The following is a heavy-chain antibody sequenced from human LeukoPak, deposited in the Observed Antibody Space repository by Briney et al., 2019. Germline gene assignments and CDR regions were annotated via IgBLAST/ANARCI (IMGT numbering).Heavy chain of an antibody. J-gene: IGHJ4*02. V-gene: IGHV4-4*07. Sequence: PSETLSLTCTVSGGSINTYFWTWIRQPAGKGLQWIGRIYPSGSTNYSPSLKSRLTISVDTSNNQFSLKLSSVTAADTAVSYCARDRYGGIIDSWGQGTLVSVSS. D-gene: IGHD1-1*01. CDR3: ARDRYGGIIDS. CDR1: GGSINTYF. CDR2: IYPSGST.